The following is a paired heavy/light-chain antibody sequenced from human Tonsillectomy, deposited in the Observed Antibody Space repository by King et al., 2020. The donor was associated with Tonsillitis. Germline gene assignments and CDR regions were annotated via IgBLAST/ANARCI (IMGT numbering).Light chain of an antibody. Sequence: EIVMTQSPATLSVSPGERATLSCRASQSVSRRLAWYQQKPGQAPRLLIYGASTRATGIPARFSGSGSGTEFTLTISSLQSEDFAVYYCQQYDNWPLTFGGGTKVEIK. V-gene: IGKV3-15*01. J-gene: IGKJ4*01. CDR2: GAS. CDR1: QSVSRR. CDR3: QQYDNWPLT.
Heavy chain of an antibody. D-gene: IGHD3-22*01. Sequence: EVQLVQSGAEVKKPGESLQISCKVSGYSITSHWIAWVRQMPGKGLEWMGIIYPDDSDARYSPSFQGQVTISVDKSISTAYLQWSSLKASDTAMYYCARIGSGGFYSNGLDVWGKGTTVTVSA. V-gene: IGHV5-51*01. J-gene: IGHJ6*04. CDR2: IYPDDSDA. CDR3: ARIGSGGFYSNGLDV. CDR1: GYSITSHW.